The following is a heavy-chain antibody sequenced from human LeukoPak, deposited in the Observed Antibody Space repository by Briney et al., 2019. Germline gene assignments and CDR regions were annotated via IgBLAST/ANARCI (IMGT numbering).Heavy chain of an antibody. J-gene: IGHJ2*01. Sequence: KPSETLSLTCTVSGGSITTYQWTWIRQPAGKGLEWIGLIYTSGNTNYNPSLKSRVTMSVDTSKNQFFLKLSSVTAADTAVYYCARDQHSSGWYGYFDLWGRGTLVTVSS. D-gene: IGHD6-19*01. CDR1: GGSITTYQ. V-gene: IGHV4-4*07. CDR3: ARDQHSSGWYGYFDL. CDR2: IYTSGNT.